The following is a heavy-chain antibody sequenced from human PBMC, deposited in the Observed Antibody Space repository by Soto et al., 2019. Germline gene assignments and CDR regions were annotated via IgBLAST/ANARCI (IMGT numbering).Heavy chain of an antibody. J-gene: IGHJ6*02. V-gene: IGHV4-4*02. CDR1: GGSVRSNNW. D-gene: IGHD2-15*01. CDR2: IHHREST. Sequence: QVQLQESGPGLVKPSGTLSLTCAVSGGSVRSNNWWFWVRQPPGKGLEWIGEIHHRESTNLNPPLKSRVTISVDRSKNESSLKVKSVTAADTAVYYCGCRVEDISYDYYGMDVWGQGTTVTVSS. CDR3: GCRVEDISYDYYGMDV.